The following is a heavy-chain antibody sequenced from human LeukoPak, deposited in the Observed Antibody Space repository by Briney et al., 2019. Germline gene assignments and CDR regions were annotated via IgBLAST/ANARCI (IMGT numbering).Heavy chain of an antibody. CDR1: GFTVSSNY. D-gene: IGHD1-7*01. J-gene: IGHJ4*02. Sequence: PGGSLRLSCAASGFTVSSNYMSWVRQAPGKGLEWVSVIYSGGSTYYADSVKGRFTISRDNSKNTLYLQMNSLRAEDTAVYYCAKDRGELELRPTFPDFWGQGTLVTVSS. CDR3: AKDRGELELRPTFPDF. V-gene: IGHV3-53*01. CDR2: IYSGGST.